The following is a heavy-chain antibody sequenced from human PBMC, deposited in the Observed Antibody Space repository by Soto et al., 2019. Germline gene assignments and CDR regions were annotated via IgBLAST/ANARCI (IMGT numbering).Heavy chain of an antibody. Sequence: ASVKVSCKTSGYTFTNYYIHWVRQAPGQGLEWMGVISPSGISTTYAQKFQGRVTMTRDTSTSTVYMDLSSLRPEDTAVYFCARVPVSYRAPCSGGSCYLFGYCGRGTLVTVSS. CDR2: ISPSGIST. V-gene: IGHV1-46*01. D-gene: IGHD2-15*01. CDR3: ARVPVSYRAPCSGGSCYLFGY. CDR1: GYTFTNYY. J-gene: IGHJ4*02.